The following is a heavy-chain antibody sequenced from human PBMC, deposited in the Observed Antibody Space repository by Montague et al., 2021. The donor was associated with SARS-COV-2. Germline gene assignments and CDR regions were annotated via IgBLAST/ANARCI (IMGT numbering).Heavy chain of an antibody. V-gene: IGHV3-30*04. CDR2: ISYDGSNK. CDR1: GFTFSSYA. CDR3: ARTVTAMVSDPIDY. Sequence: SLRLSCAASGFTFSSYAMHWVRQAPGKGLEWVAVISYDGSNKYYVDSVKGRFTISRDNSKNTLYLQMNSLRAEDTAAYYCARTVTAMVSDPIDYWGQGTLVTVSS. D-gene: IGHD5-18*01. J-gene: IGHJ4*02.